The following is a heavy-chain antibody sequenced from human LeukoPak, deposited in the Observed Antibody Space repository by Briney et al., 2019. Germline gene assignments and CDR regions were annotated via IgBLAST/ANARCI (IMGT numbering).Heavy chain of an antibody. CDR1: GYTFTSYY. J-gene: IGHJ6*02. CDR2: INPSGGGT. CDR3: ARARNGMDV. Sequence: GPVKVSCKASGYTFTSYYMHWVRQAPGQGLEWMGIINPSGGGTSYAQKFQGRVTMTRDTSTSTVYMELSSLRSEDTAVYYCARARNGMDVWGQGTTVTVSS. V-gene: IGHV1-46*01.